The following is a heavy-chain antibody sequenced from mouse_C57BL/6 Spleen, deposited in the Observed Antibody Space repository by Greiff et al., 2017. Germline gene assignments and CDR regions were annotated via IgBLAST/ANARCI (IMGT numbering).Heavy chain of an antibody. CDR2: ISYSGST. D-gene: IGHD1-1*01. CDR3: ARGDHYYGSSYAMDY. V-gene: IGHV3-1*01. CDR1: GYSITSGYD. Sequence: DVMLVESGPGMVKPSQSLSLTCTVTGYSITSGYDWHWIRHFPGNKLEWMGYISYSGSTNYNPSLKSRISITHDTSKDHFFLKLNSVTTEDTATYYCARGDHYYGSSYAMDYWGQGTSVTVSS. J-gene: IGHJ4*01.